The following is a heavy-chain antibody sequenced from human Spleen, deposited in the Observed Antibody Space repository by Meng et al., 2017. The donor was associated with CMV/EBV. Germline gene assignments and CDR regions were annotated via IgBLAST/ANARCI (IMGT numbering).Heavy chain of an antibody. CDR3: VRASGSYSFDY. V-gene: IGHV3-74*01. Sequence: GESLKISCAASGFSFSSYWMSWVRQASGKGLVWVSRIKSDGSSTSYADSVKGRFTISRDNAKNTLYLQMNSLRAEDTAVYYCVRASGSYSFDYWGQGTLVTVSS. D-gene: IGHD3-10*01. CDR1: GFSFSSYW. J-gene: IGHJ4*02. CDR2: IKSDGSST.